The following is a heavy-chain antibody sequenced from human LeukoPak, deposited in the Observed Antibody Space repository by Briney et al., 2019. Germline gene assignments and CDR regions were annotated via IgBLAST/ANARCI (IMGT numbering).Heavy chain of an antibody. Sequence: PRGSLRLSCAASGFTFSSYAMSWVRQARGKGLEWVSALSSSGGSTYYADSVKGRFTISRDNSKNSLYLQMNSLRAEDTALYYCAKGLGVRGEYMDVWGKGTTVTVSS. CDR2: LSSSGGST. CDR1: GFTFSSYA. V-gene: IGHV3-23*01. J-gene: IGHJ6*03. D-gene: IGHD3-10*01. CDR3: AKGLGVRGEYMDV.